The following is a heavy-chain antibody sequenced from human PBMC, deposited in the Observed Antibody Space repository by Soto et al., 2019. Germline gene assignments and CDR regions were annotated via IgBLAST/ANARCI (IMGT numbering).Heavy chain of an antibody. CDR3: ARGATVTRDYFYGMDV. Sequence: SVKVSCKTSGGSFSNYAFSWVRQAPGQGLEWMGAIIPMFGTPNYAQMFQGRVSITADESTNTAYMEVSSLRSDDSAVYFCARGATVTRDYFYGMDVWGQGTTVTVSS. CDR1: GGSFSNYA. D-gene: IGHD4-4*01. V-gene: IGHV1-69*13. J-gene: IGHJ6*02. CDR2: IIPMFGTP.